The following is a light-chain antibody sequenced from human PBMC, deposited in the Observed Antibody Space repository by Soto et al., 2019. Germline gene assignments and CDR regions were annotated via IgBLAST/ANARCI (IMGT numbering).Light chain of an antibody. V-gene: IGLV2-8*01. CDR1: SSDVGRYKF. CDR3: SSDVGSNSWV. Sequence: QSALTQPPSASGSPGQSCTIPCTGTSSDVGRYKFVSWYQQHPDQAPKLIIYEVTKRPSGVPDRFSGSRSGNTASLTVSGLHTDDEADYYCSSDVGSNSWVFGGGTKLTVL. J-gene: IGLJ2*01. CDR2: EVT.